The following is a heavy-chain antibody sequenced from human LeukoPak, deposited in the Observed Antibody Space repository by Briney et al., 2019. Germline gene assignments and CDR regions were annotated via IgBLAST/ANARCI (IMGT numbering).Heavy chain of an antibody. CDR3: AEYCSGGSCYSGLAY. CDR2: ISGSGSGGST. Sequence: GGSLRLSCAASGFTFSSYAMTWVRQAPGKGLEWVSGISGSGSGGSTYYADSVKGRFTISRDNSKNTLYLQMNSLRAEDTAIYYCAEYCSGGSCYSGLAYWGQGTLVTVSS. J-gene: IGHJ4*02. V-gene: IGHV3-23*01. CDR1: GFTFSSYA. D-gene: IGHD2-15*01.